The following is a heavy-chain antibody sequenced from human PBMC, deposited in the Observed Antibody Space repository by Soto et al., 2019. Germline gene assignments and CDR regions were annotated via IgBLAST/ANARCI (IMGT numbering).Heavy chain of an antibody. V-gene: IGHV1-69*08. CDR1: GGPFSNDI. D-gene: IGHD5-12*01. Sequence: ASVKVSCKASGGPFSNDIITWVRQAPGQGLEWMERIIPLLNTATYAQKFQGRVTITADRSTGTAYMELNSLRSEDTAVYYCARDSPIGSTFSGYDAIDYWGQGTLVTVS. J-gene: IGHJ4*02. CDR3: ARDSPIGSTFSGYDAIDY. CDR2: IIPLLNTA.